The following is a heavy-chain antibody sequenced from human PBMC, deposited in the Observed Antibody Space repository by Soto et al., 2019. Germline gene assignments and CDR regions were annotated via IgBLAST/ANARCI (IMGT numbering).Heavy chain of an antibody. CDR1: GFTFSSYG. CDR3: ARGDWEWELPQEGWFDP. CDR2: IWYDGSNK. V-gene: IGHV3-33*01. D-gene: IGHD1-26*01. J-gene: IGHJ5*02. Sequence: QVQLVESGGGVVQPGRSLRLSCAASGFTFSSYGMHWVRQAPGKGLEWVAVIWYDGSNKYYADSVKGRFTISRDNSKNTLYLQMNSLRAEDTAVYYCARGDWEWELPQEGWFDPWGQGTLVTVSS.